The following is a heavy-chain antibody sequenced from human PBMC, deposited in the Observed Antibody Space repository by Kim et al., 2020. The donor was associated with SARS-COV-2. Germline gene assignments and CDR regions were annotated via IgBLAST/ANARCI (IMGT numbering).Heavy chain of an antibody. V-gene: IGHV4-34*01. CDR3: ARDCGGGRADY. J-gene: IGHJ4*02. D-gene: IGHD2-21*01. Sequence: SETLSLTCAVYGGSFSGYYWSWIRQPPGKGLEWIGEINHSGSTNYNPSLKSRVTISVDTSKNQFSLKLSSVTAADTAVYYCARDCGGGRADYWGQGTLVTVSS. CDR2: INHSGST. CDR1: GGSFSGYY.